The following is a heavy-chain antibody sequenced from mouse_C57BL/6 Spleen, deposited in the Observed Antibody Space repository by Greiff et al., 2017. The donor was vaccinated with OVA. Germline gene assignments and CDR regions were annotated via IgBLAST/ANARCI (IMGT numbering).Heavy chain of an antibody. CDR3: TRDKVTSSPYWYFDV. Sequence: EVKLVESGEGLVKPGGSLKLSCAASGFTFSSYAMSWVRQTPEKRLEWVAYISSGGDYIYYADTVKGRFTISRDNARNTLYLQMRSLKSEDTAMYYCTRDKVTSSPYWYFDVWGTGTTVTVSS. J-gene: IGHJ1*03. CDR1: GFTFSSYA. D-gene: IGHD2-2*01. V-gene: IGHV5-9-1*02. CDR2: ISSGGDYI.